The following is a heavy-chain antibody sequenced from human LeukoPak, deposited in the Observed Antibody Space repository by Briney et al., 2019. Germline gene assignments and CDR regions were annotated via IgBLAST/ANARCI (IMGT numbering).Heavy chain of an antibody. V-gene: IGHV3-33*01. CDR2: IWYDGSNK. Sequence: GRSLRLSCAASGLTFSNYGMHWVRQAPGKGLEWVALIWYDGSNKYYVDSVKGRFTISRDNSKNTLYLQMNSLRAEDAAVYYCARSTQQSYYYYGMDVWGQGTTVTVSS. D-gene: IGHD1/OR15-1a*01. CDR1: GLTFSNYG. CDR3: ARSTQQSYYYYGMDV. J-gene: IGHJ6*02.